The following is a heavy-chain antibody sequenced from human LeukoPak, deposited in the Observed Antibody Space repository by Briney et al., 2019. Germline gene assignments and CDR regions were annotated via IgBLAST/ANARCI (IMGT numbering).Heavy chain of an antibody. CDR1: GGTFSSYA. V-gene: IGHV1-69*05. J-gene: IGHJ5*02. CDR3: ARARSPSSGYLLRDHNWFDP. CDR2: IIPIFGTA. Sequence: SVKVSCKASGGTFSSYAISWVRQAPGQGLEWLGGIIPIFGTANYAQKLQGRVTITTDESTSTAYMELSSLRSEDTAVYYCARARSPSSGYLLRDHNWFDPWGQGTLVTVSS. D-gene: IGHD3-22*01.